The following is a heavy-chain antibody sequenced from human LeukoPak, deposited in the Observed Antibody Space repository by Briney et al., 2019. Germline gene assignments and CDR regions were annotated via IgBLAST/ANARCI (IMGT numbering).Heavy chain of an antibody. CDR1: GYTFTSYG. CDR2: ISGHNGHT. D-gene: IGHD6-19*01. CDR3: ARGPGIAVAGVFAY. J-gene: IGHJ4*02. V-gene: IGHV1-18*04. Sequence: ASVTVSCKASGYTFTSYGINWVRQAPGQGLEWMGWISGHNGHTNYVQKMQGRVTMTTDTSTNTAYMELRNLTSDDTAVYYCARGPGIAVAGVFAYWGQGGLVTVSS.